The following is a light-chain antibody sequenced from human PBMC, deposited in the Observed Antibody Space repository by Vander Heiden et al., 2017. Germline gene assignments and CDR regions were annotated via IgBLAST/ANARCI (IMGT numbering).Light chain of an antibody. CDR3: VLYLGGGISL. Sequence: QTVVTQEPSFSVSPGGTVTLTCGLSSGSVSTSYYPSWYQQTPGQAPRTLIYNTDTRSSGVPDRFSGSILGNKAALTITGAQAEDESDYYCVLYLGGGISLFGGGTKLTVL. CDR2: NTD. J-gene: IGLJ2*01. CDR1: SGSVSTSYY. V-gene: IGLV8-61*01.